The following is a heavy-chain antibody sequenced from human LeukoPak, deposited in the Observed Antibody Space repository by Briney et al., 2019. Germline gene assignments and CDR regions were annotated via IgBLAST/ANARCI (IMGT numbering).Heavy chain of an antibody. Sequence: KPSETLSLTCAVYGGSFSGYYWSWIRQPPGKGLEWIGEINHSGSTNYNPSLKSRVTISVDTSKNQFSLKLSSVTAADTAVYYCARGGFLEWLFASDYWGQGTLVTVSS. D-gene: IGHD3-3*01. CDR3: ARGGFLEWLFASDY. V-gene: IGHV4-34*01. CDR2: INHSGST. CDR1: GGSFSGYY. J-gene: IGHJ4*02.